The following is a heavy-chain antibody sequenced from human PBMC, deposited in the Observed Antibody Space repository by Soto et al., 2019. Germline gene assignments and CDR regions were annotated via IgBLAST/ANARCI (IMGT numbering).Heavy chain of an antibody. V-gene: IGHV4-39*01. CDR3: ARFYGDRPYGMDV. Sequence: PSETLSLTCIVSGGSISTTSSHWGWIRQPPGKGLEWIGTISYDGSTYYNPSLTSRVTISVDMSKDQFSLNLSSVTAADTAIYYCARFYGDRPYGMDVGGQGTTVTVSS. D-gene: IGHD4-17*01. CDR2: ISYDGST. J-gene: IGHJ6*02. CDR1: GGSISTTSSH.